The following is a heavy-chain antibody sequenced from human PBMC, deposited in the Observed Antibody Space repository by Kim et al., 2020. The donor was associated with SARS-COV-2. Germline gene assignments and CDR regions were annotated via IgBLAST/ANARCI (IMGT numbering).Heavy chain of an antibody. Sequence: GGSLRLSCAASGFTFDDYTMHWVRQAPGKGLEWVSLISWDGGSTYYADSVKGRFTISRDNSKNSLYLQMNSLRTEDTALYYCAKDTDEYYYDSSGHRGAFDIWGQGTMVTVSS. V-gene: IGHV3-43*01. CDR1: GFTFDDYT. J-gene: IGHJ3*02. CDR3: AKDTDEYYYDSSGHRGAFDI. D-gene: IGHD3-22*01. CDR2: ISWDGGST.